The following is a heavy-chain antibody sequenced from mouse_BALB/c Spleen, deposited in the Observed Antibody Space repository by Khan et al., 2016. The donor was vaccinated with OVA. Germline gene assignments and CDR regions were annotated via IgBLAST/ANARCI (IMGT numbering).Heavy chain of an antibody. CDR2: IWGDGST. D-gene: IGHD1-1*01. CDR1: GFSLSSYG. Sequence: VQLQESGPGLVAPSESLSITCTVSGFSLSSYGVNWVRQPPGKGLEWLGVIWGDGSTNYHSALKSRLTINKDNSKSQVFLKLNSLQTYDTATYYCAKFTPDYYSMDYWGQGTSVTVSS. J-gene: IGHJ4*01. CDR3: AKFTPDYYSMDY. V-gene: IGHV2-3*01.